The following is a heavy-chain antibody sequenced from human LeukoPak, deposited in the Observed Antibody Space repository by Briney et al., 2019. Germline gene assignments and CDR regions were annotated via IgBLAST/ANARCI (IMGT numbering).Heavy chain of an antibody. CDR3: PRAARVRYSSGFRANYYYFYYMDV. J-gene: IGHJ6*03. CDR1: GFTFNDYG. CDR2: INWNGGST. V-gene: IGHV3-20*04. Sequence: GGSLTLSCAASGFTFNDYGMSWVRQAPGKGLEWVAGINWNGGSTDYADSVKGRFTISRDYAKHSPHLQMYSLRAEDAALYYCPRAARVRYSSGFRANYYYFYYMDVWRKGTTVTVCS. D-gene: IGHD6-19*01.